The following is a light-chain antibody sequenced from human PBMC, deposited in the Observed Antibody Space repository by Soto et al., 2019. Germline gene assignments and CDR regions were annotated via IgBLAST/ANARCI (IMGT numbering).Light chain of an antibody. V-gene: IGLV1-40*01. CDR1: SSNIGAGYH. J-gene: IGLJ3*02. CDR2: GDS. Sequence: QSVLTQPPSVSGAPGQRVTISCTGSSSNIGAGYHVHWYQQLPGAAPKLLIFGDSNRPSGVPDRFSGSKSGTSASLAITGLQADDEADYYCQSYDTSLRGWVFGGGTKLTVL. CDR3: QSYDTSLRGWV.